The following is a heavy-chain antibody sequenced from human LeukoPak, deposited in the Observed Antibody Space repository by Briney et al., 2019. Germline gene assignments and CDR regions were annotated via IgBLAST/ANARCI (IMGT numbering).Heavy chain of an antibody. CDR3: ARSITMVRGVGY. CDR1: GGSISSYY. D-gene: IGHD3-10*01. J-gene: IGHJ4*02. V-gene: IGHV4-59*12. Sequence: SETLSLTCTVPGGSISSYYWSWIRQPPGKGLEWIGSIYYSGSTYYNPSLKSRVTISVDTSKNQFSLKLSSVTAADTAVYYCARSITMVRGVGYWGQGTLVTVSS. CDR2: IYYSGST.